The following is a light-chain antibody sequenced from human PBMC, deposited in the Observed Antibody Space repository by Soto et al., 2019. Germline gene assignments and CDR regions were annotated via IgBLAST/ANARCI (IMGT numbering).Light chain of an antibody. CDR1: QTLYNN. CDR3: QQYSGWPLT. J-gene: IGKJ4*01. V-gene: IGKV3-15*01. CDR2: GAS. Sequence: EIVMTQSPATLSVSPGERATLSCRASQTLYNNLAWYQQKLGQAPRLLIYGASAKATDIPARFGGSGSGTEFTLTITALQSEDFAVYYCQQYSGWPLTFGGGTKVEIK.